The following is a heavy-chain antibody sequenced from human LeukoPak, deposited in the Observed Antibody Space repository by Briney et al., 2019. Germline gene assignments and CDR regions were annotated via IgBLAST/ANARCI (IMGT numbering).Heavy chain of an antibody. CDR2: IWYDGSNK. CDR1: GFTFSSYG. J-gene: IGHJ4*02. V-gene: IGHV3-33*01. D-gene: IGHD6-19*01. Sequence: GRSLRLSCAASGFTFSSYGMHWVRRAPGKGLEWVAVIWYDGSNKYYADSVKGRFTISRDNSKNTLYLQMNSLRAEDTAIYYCARDPGGSGYSFDSWGQGTLVTVSS. CDR3: ARDPGGSGYSFDS.